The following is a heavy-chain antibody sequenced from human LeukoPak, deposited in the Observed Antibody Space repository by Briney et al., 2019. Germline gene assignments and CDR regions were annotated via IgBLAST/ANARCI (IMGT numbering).Heavy chain of an antibody. CDR3: ARGPYGYCSSTSCYRPSIDP. CDR1: GGSISSYY. CDR2: IYYSGST. Sequence: SETLSLTCTVSGGSISSYYWSWIRQPPGKGLEWIGYIYYSGSTNYNPSLESRVTISVDTSKNQFSLKLSSVTAADTAVYYCARGPYGYCSSTSCYRPSIDPWGQGTLVTVSS. V-gene: IGHV4-59*08. J-gene: IGHJ5*02. D-gene: IGHD2-2*03.